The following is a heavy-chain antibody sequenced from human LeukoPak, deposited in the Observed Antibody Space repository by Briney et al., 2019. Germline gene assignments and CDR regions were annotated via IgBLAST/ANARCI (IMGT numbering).Heavy chain of an antibody. J-gene: IGHJ4*02. Sequence: PSETLSLTCTVSGGSISSSSYYWGWIRQPPGKGLEWIGSIYYSGSTYYNPSLKSRVTISVDTSKNQFSLKLSSVTAADTAVYYCARVCYYDSSGYSFDYWGQGTLVTVSS. CDR1: GGSISSSSYY. CDR2: IYYSGST. CDR3: ARVCYYDSSGYSFDY. D-gene: IGHD3-22*01. V-gene: IGHV4-39*07.